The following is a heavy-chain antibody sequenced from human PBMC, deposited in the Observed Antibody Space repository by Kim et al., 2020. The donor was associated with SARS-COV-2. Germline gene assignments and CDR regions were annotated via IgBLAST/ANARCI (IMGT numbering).Heavy chain of an antibody. CDR1: GGTFSSYA. D-gene: IGHD3-9*01. Sequence: SVKVSCKASGGTFSSYAISWVRQAPGQGLEWMGRIIPILGIANYAQKFQGRVTITADKSTSTAYMELSSLRSEDTAVYYCARVDDILGFPDYWGQGTLVTVSS. CDR2: IIPILGIA. V-gene: IGHV1-69*04. CDR3: ARVDDILGFPDY. J-gene: IGHJ4*02.